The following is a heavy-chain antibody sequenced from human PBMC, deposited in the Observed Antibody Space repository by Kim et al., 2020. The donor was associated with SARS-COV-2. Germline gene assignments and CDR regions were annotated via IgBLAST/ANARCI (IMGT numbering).Heavy chain of an antibody. D-gene: IGHD2-21*02. V-gene: IGHV3-23*01. Sequence: YADSVKGRFTISRDNSKNTLYLQMNSLRAEDTAVFYCAKTRGGGDWTHFDYWGQGTVVTVSS. J-gene: IGHJ4*02. CDR3: AKTRGGGDWTHFDY.